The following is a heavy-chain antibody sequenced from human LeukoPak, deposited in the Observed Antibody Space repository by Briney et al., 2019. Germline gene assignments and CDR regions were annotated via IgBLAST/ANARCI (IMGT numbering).Heavy chain of an antibody. CDR3: VRERFHGSGAPKFDL. J-gene: IGHJ4*02. V-gene: IGHV3-21*06. Sequence: PGGSLRLSCAASGFTFSDYSMNWVRQTPRKGLEWVSCISGSGSYIYYADSVKGRFTISRDNAKNSLHLQVNSLRAEDTAVYYCVRERFHGSGAPKFDLWGQGTLVTVSS. CDR1: GFTFSDYS. D-gene: IGHD3-10*01. CDR2: ISGSGSYI.